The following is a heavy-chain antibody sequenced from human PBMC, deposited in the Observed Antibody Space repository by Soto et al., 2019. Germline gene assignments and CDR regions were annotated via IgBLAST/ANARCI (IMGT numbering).Heavy chain of an antibody. D-gene: IGHD3-10*02. V-gene: IGHV4-61*01. Sequence: PSETLSLTCTVSGGSISSGNYYWSWIRQPPGKGLEWIGYIYYSGTTNYNPSLKSRVTISVDTSKYQFSLKLSSVTAADTAVYYCATSKANVRGVIIPFDYLCQGTLLTVSS. CDR2: IYYSGTT. CDR3: ATSKANVRGVIIPFDY. CDR1: GGSISSGNYY. J-gene: IGHJ4*02.